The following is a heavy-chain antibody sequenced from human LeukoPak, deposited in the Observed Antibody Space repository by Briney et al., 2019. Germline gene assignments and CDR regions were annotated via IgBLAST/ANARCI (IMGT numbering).Heavy chain of an antibody. J-gene: IGHJ4*02. V-gene: IGHV1-24*01. D-gene: IGHD2-2*01. CDR2: FDPEDGET. Sequence: ASVKVSCKASGYTFTSYYMHWVRQAPGKGLEWMGGFDPEDGETIYAQKFQGRVTMTEDTSTDTAYMELSSLRSEDTAVYYCASDCSSTSCYGHWGQGTLVTVSS. CDR3: ASDCSSTSCYGH. CDR1: GYTFTSYY.